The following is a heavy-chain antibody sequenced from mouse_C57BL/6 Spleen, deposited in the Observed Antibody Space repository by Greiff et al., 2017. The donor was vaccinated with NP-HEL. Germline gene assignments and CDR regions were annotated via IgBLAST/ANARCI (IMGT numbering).Heavy chain of an antibody. D-gene: IGHD1-1*01. CDR1: GFTFSSYA. V-gene: IGHV5-4*01. CDR2: ISDGGSYT. CDR3: AREGGTTVQFAY. Sequence: EVKLMESGGGLVKPGGSLKLSCAASGFTFSSYAMSWVRQTPEKRLEWVATISDGGSYTSYPDNVKGRFTISRDNAKNNRYLQMSHLKSEDTAMYDCAREGGTTVQFAYWGQGTLVTVSA. J-gene: IGHJ3*01.